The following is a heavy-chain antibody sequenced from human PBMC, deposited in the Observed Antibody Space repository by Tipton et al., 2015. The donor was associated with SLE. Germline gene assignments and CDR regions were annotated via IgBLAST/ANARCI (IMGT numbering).Heavy chain of an antibody. CDR2: VFYGGRY. D-gene: IGHD2-8*02. CDR3: ARSPNKDCTGGVCFHGLDV. Sequence: TLSLTCTVSNGSITSLYDYWGWVRQPPGKGLEWLGSVFYGGRYYYNASLRSRVTISVDTVKTQVSLKLTSVTAADTAVFYCARSPNKDCTGGVCFHGLDVWGQGTTVTVSS. J-gene: IGHJ6*02. CDR1: NGSITSLYDY. V-gene: IGHV4-39*07.